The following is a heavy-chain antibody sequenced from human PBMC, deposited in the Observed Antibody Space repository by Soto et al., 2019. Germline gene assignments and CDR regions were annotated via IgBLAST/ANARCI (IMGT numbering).Heavy chain of an antibody. CDR3: ARAGYCGPGCYYYFDY. D-gene: IGHD2-21*02. Sequence: EVQLLESGGGLAQPGGSLRLSCAVSGFTFGSYWMNWVRLIPGKGLEWVAYIKPDGSATYYVDSVKGRFTISRDNAKNSLYLQMNSLRVEDTSVYYCARAGYCGPGCYYYFDYWGQGTLVTVSS. J-gene: IGHJ4*02. V-gene: IGHV3-7*01. CDR1: GFTFGSYW. CDR2: IKPDGSAT.